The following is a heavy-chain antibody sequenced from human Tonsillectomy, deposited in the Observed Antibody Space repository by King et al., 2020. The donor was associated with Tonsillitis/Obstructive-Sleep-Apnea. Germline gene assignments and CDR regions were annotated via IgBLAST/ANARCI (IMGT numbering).Heavy chain of an antibody. J-gene: IGHJ4*02. CDR1: GFTVSSNY. CDR2: IYSGGST. V-gene: IGHV3-53*01. CDR3: ARDKGYGSGSFAAY. Sequence: VQLVESGGGLIQPGGSLRLSCAASGFTVSSNYMSWVRQAPGKGLEWVSVIYSGGSTYYADSVKGRFTISRDNSKNTLYLQMNSLRAEDTAVYYCARDKGYGSGSFAAYWGQGTLVTVSS. D-gene: IGHD3-10*01.